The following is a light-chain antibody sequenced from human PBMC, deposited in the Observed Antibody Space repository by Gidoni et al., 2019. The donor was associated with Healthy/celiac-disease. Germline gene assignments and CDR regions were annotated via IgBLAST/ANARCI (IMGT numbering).Light chain of an antibody. J-gene: IGKJ3*01. CDR2: LGS. Sequence: DIVMTQFPLSLPVTPGEPASISCRSSQSLLHSNGYNYLDWYLQKPGQSPQLLISLGSNRASGVPDRFSGSGSGTDFTLKISKVEAEDVGVYYCMQALQTPRTFGPGTKVVIK. CDR3: MQALQTPRT. V-gene: IGKV2-28*01. CDR1: QSLLHSNGYNY.